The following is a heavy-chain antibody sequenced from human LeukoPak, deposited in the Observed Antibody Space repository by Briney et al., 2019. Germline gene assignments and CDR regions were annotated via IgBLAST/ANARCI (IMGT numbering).Heavy chain of an antibody. J-gene: IGHJ3*02. V-gene: IGHV3-30-3*01. Sequence: GGSLRLSCAASGFTFSSYAMHWVRQAPGKGLEWVALISYDKSDKYYADSVKGRFTISRDNSKNTLFVQMNSLRTEDTAVYYCARSGVQWQWLLTYDAFDIWGQGTMVTVSS. CDR1: GFTFSSYA. CDR2: ISYDKSDK. D-gene: IGHD6-19*01. CDR3: ARSGVQWQWLLTYDAFDI.